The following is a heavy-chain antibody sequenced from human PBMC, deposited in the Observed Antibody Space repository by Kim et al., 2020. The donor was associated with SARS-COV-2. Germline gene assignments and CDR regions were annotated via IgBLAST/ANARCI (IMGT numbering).Heavy chain of an antibody. J-gene: IGHJ5*02. CDR1: GYTFTSYG. CDR3: ARGKYCSGGSCYSGWFDP. V-gene: IGHV1-18*01. CDR2: ISAYNGNA. Sequence: ASVKVSCKASGYTFTSYGISWVRQAPGQGLEWMGWISAYNGNANYAQKLQGRVTMTTDTSTSTAYMELRSLRSDDTAVYYCARGKYCSGGSCYSGWFDPWGQGTLVTVSS. D-gene: IGHD2-15*01.